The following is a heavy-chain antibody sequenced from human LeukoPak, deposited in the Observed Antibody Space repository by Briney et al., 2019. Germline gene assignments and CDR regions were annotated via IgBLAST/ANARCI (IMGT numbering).Heavy chain of an antibody. CDR1: GYTFTSYY. CDR3: ARGGVTMIVVVYNWFDP. Sequence: ASVKVSCKASGYTFTSYYMHWVRQAPGQGLEWMGIINPSGGSTSYAQKFQGRVTMTRDMSTSTVYMELSSLRSEDTAVYYCARGGVTMIVVVYNWFDPWGQGTLSPSPQ. CDR2: INPSGGST. D-gene: IGHD3-22*01. J-gene: IGHJ5*02. V-gene: IGHV1-46*01.